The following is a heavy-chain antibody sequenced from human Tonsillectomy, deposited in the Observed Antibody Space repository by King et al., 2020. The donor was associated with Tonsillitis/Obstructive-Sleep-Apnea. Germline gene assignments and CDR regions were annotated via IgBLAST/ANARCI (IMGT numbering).Heavy chain of an antibody. D-gene: IGHD2-2*01. V-gene: IGHV3-30*18. J-gene: IGHJ6*03. CDR2: ILYDGSNK. Sequence: VQLVESGGGVVQPGRSLRLSCAASGFTFSSYGMHWVRQAPGKGLEWVAVILYDGSNKYYADSVKGRFTISRDNSKNPLYLQMNSLRAEDTAVYYCAKEAGHCSSTSCPTYYYYYMDVWGKGTTVTVSS. CDR1: GFTFSSYG. CDR3: AKEAGHCSSTSCPTYYYYYMDV.